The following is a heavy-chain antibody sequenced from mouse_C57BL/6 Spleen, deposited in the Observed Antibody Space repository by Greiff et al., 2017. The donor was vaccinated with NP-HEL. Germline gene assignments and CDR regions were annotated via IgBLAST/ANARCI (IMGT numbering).Heavy chain of an antibody. D-gene: IGHD1-1*01. CDR1: GFSFNTYA. J-gene: IGHJ2*01. CDR2: IRSKSNNYAT. V-gene: IGHV10-1*01. Sequence: EVQGVESGGGLVQPKGSLKLSCAASGFSFNTYAMNWVRQAPGKGLEWVARIRSKSNNYATYYADSVKDRFTISRDESESMLYLQMNNLKTEDTAMYYCVKAFDYYGSSLDYWGQGTTLTVSS. CDR3: VKAFDYYGSSLDY.